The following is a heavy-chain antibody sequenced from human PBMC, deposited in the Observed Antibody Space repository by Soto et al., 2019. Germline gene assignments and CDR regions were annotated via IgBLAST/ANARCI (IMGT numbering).Heavy chain of an antibody. Sequence: TLSLTCTVSGGSISSSSYYWGWIRQPPGKGLEWIGSIYYSGSTYYNPSLKSRVTLSVDTSKNQFSLKLSSVTAADTAVYYCARREAYCSSSSCYANWFDPWGQG. CDR1: GGSISSSSYY. CDR2: IYYSGST. CDR3: ARREAYCSSSSCYANWFDP. J-gene: IGHJ5*02. D-gene: IGHD2-2*01. V-gene: IGHV4-39*01.